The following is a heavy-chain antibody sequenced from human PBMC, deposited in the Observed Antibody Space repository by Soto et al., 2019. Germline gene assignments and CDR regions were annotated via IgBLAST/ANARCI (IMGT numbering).Heavy chain of an antibody. D-gene: IGHD2-21*02. Sequence: QVQLQESGPGLVKPSETLSLTCTVSGGSITDYSWVWIRQPAGKGLEWIGRIFSSGSTNYNPSLKGRITMTLDTSKNQFSLKLNSATGTDTAVYFCARDSGVVVTADNWFDPWGQGILVTVSS. CDR3: ARDSGVVVTADNWFDP. J-gene: IGHJ5*02. CDR2: IFSSGST. V-gene: IGHV4-4*07. CDR1: GGSITDYS.